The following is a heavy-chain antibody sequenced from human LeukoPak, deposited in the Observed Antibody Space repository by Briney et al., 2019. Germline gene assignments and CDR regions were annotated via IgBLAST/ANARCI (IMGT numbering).Heavy chain of an antibody. CDR1: GFTFSNAW. CDR3: TTDGWELGFDY. V-gene: IGHV3-15*01. D-gene: IGHD1-26*01. J-gene: IGHJ4*02. CDR2: IKSKSDGGST. Sequence: GGSLRLSCAASGFTFSNAWMSWVRQAPGKGLEWVGRIKSKSDGGSTDYAAPVKGRFTIAREDSKNTLYLQMNSLKPEDTAVYYCTTDGWELGFDYWGQGTLVTVSS.